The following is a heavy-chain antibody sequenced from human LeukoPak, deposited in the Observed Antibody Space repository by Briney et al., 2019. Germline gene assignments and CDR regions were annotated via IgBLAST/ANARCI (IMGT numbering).Heavy chain of an antibody. Sequence: GPGGSLRLSCAASGFKFDDYGIRWVRQAPVKVLEWVCDINWNGAWTGYADSVKGRFTISIDNAKNSLYLQMNSLRAEDTALYYCAGYYYDSSRGFDLWGQGTLVTVSA. V-gene: IGHV3-20*04. CDR1: GFKFDDYG. CDR3: AGYYYDSSRGFDL. J-gene: IGHJ5*02. CDR2: INWNGAWT. D-gene: IGHD3-22*01.